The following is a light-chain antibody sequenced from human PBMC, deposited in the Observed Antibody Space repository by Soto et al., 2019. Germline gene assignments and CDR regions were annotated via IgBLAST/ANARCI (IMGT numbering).Light chain of an antibody. CDR3: AAYTTRSPYV. V-gene: IGLV2-14*01. CDR1: SSDVGGYSY. J-gene: IGLJ1*01. Sequence: QSVLTQPASVSGSPGQSIAISCTGTSSDVGGYSYVSWYQQQPGKAPKLVISDVSNRPSGVSDRFSGSKSGNTASLTISWLQTEDEADYSCAAYTTRSPYVFGTRTKVT. CDR2: DVS.